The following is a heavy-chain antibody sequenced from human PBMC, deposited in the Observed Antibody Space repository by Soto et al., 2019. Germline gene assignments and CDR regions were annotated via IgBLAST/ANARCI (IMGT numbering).Heavy chain of an antibody. V-gene: IGHV4-59*01. J-gene: IGHJ5*02. CDR2: IYYSGST. D-gene: IGHD3-22*01. Sequence: SETLSLTCTVSGGSNSSYYWSWIRQPPGKGLEWIGYIYYSGSTNYNPSLKSRVTISVDTSKNQFSLKLSSVTAADTAVYYCARGTMIVSVDPWGQGTLVTVSS. CDR1: GGSNSSYY. CDR3: ARGTMIVSVDP.